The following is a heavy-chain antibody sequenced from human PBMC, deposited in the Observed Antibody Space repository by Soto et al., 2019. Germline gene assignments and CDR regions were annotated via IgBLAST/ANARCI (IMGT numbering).Heavy chain of an antibody. CDR1: GFTFSSYS. D-gene: IGHD2-15*01. Sequence: GGSLRLSCAASGFTFSSYSMNWVRQAPGKGLEWVSYISSSSSTIYYAYSVKGRFTISRDNAKNSLYLQMNSLRAEDTAVYYCARSGGLFKLGRFDYWGQGTLVTVSS. CDR3: ARSGGLFKLGRFDY. J-gene: IGHJ4*02. V-gene: IGHV3-48*01. CDR2: ISSSSSTI.